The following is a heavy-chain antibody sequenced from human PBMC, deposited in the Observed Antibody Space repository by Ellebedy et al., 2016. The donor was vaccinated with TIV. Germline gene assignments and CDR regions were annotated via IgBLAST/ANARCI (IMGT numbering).Heavy chain of an antibody. V-gene: IGHV3-7*03. Sequence: PGGSLRLSCSASGFTFSSFALHWVRQAPGKGLEWVANIKQDGSKRFYVDSVKGRITISRDNAKNSLYLQMDSLRAEDTAVYFCARAPRGGTDYWGQGTLVTVSS. CDR1: GFTFSSFA. CDR3: ARAPRGGTDY. D-gene: IGHD3-10*01. J-gene: IGHJ4*02. CDR2: IKQDGSKR.